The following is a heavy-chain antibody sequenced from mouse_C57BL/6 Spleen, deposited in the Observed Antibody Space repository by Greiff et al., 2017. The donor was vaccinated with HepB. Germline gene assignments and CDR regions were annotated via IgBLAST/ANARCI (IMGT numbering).Heavy chain of an antibody. V-gene: IGHV3-3*01. CDR1: GFSINSDCY. CDR2: TFYSGIT. J-gene: IGHJ4*01. CDR3: ARGGGSSGLGYYAMDY. D-gene: IGHD3-2*02. Sequence: EVQLQQSGPSLVRPSQTLSLTCTVTGFSINSDCYWIWIRQFPGNKLEYIGYTFYSGITYYNPSLESRTYITLDTSKHQFSLKLSSVTTEDTATYYGARGGGSSGLGYYAMDYWGQGTSVTVSS.